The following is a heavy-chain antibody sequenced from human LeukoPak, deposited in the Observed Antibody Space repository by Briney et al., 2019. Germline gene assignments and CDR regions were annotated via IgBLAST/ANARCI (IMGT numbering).Heavy chain of an antibody. CDR1: GLTFSNYA. V-gene: IGHV3-23*01. CDR2: ISASGGTT. CDR3: AKDGSYSTSWYFFFDY. D-gene: IGHD6-13*01. Sequence: GGSLRLSCAASGLTFSNYAMSWVRQAPGKGLEWVSSISASGGTTYFADSVKGRFTTSRDNSKNTLYLQMNSLRAEETAVYYCAKDGSYSTSWYFFFDYWGQGTLVTVSS. J-gene: IGHJ4*02.